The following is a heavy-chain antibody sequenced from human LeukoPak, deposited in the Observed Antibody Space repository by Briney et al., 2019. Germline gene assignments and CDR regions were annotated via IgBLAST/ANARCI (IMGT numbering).Heavy chain of an antibody. J-gene: IGHJ4*02. D-gene: IGHD6-13*01. CDR2: IYHSGST. V-gene: IGHV4-34*01. CDR1: GGSFSGYF. CDR3: GRRQPFLAAGTGY. Sequence: PSETLSLTCAVYGGSFSGYFWSWIRKPPGKGLVWLGEIYHSGSTNYNPTLKSRVTISVDTSKNQVSLKLSSVTAADTGVYYCGRRQPFLAAGTGYWGQGTLVTVSS.